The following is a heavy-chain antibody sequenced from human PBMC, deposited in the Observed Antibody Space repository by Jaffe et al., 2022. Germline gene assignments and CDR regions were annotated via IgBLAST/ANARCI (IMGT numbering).Heavy chain of an antibody. V-gene: IGHV3-49*04. CDR2: IRSKAYGGTT. J-gene: IGHJ4*02. Sequence: EVQLVESGGGLVQPGRSLRLSCTASGFTFGDYAMSWVRQAPGKGLEWVGFIRSKAYGGTTEYAASVKGRFTISRDDSKSIAYLQMNSLKTEDTAVYYCTRVGGWFGELLTEGYFDYWGQGTLVTVSS. D-gene: IGHD3-10*01. CDR3: TRVGGWFGELLTEGYFDY. CDR1: GFTFGDYA.